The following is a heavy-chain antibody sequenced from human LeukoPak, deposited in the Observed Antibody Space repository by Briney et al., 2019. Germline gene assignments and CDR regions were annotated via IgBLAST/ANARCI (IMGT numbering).Heavy chain of an antibody. CDR2: IYYSGNT. J-gene: IGHJ3*02. V-gene: IGHV4-59*01. D-gene: IGHD5-24*01. CDR3: ATEGRNGFSLDI. CDR1: GGSISNYY. Sequence: SETLSLTCTVSGGSISNYYWSWIRQPPGKGLEWIGYIYYSGNTNYSPSLKSRVTISVDTSKKHFSLRLSSVTAADTAMYYCATEGRNGFSLDIWGQGTMVTVSS.